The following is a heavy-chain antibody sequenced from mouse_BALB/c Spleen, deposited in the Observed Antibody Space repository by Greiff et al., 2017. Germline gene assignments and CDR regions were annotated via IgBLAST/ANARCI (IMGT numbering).Heavy chain of an antibody. D-gene: IGHD2-3*01. J-gene: IGHJ1*01. CDR1: GFTFSSFG. Sequence: DVMLVESGGGLVQPGGSRKLSCAASGFTFSSFGMHWVRQAPEKGLEWVAYISSGSSTIYYADTVKGRFTISRDNPKNTLFLQMTSLRSEDTAMYYCARGGYSYWYFDVWGAGTTVTVSA. CDR3: ARGGYSYWYFDV. V-gene: IGHV5-17*02. CDR2: ISSGSSTI.